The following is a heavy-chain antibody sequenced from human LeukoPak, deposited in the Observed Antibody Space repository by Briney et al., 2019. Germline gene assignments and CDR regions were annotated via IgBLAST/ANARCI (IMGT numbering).Heavy chain of an antibody. V-gene: IGHV5-51*01. D-gene: IGHD5-24*01. Sequence: PGESLKISCEGSGYSFTSYWIGWVRQMPGKGLEWMGIIYPGDSDTRYSPSFQGQVTISADKSIATAYLQWSSLKASDTAMYYCARPVEMATSPFDYWGQGTLVTVSS. CDR1: GYSFTSYW. CDR3: ARPVEMATSPFDY. J-gene: IGHJ4*02. CDR2: IYPGDSDT.